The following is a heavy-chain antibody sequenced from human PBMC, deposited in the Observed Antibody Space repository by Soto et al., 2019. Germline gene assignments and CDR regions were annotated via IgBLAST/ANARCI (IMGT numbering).Heavy chain of an antibody. CDR2: INAGNGNT. D-gene: IGHD6-19*01. V-gene: IGHV1-3*01. Sequence: PGESLKISCKGSGYTFTGYAMHWVRQAPGQRLEWMGWINAGNGNTKYSQKFQGRVTITRDTSASTAYMELSSLRSEDTAVYYCARAVAVAADFDYWGQGTLVTVSS. CDR3: ARAVAVAADFDY. CDR1: GYTFTGYA. J-gene: IGHJ4*02.